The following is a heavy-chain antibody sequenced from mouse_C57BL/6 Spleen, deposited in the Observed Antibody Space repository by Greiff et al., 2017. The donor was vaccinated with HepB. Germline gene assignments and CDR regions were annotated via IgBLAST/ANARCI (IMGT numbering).Heavy chain of an antibody. D-gene: IGHD2-1*01. CDR1: GYTFTSYW. V-gene: IGHV1-50*01. J-gene: IGHJ1*03. CDR2: IDPSDSYT. Sequence: QVQLQQPGAELVKPGASVKLSCKASGYTFTSYWMQWVKQRPGQGLEWIGEIDPSDSYTNYNQKFKGKATLTVETSSSTAYMQLSSLTSEDSAVYYCASTGAYGNYGYFDVWGTGTTVTVSS. CDR3: ASTGAYGNYGYFDV.